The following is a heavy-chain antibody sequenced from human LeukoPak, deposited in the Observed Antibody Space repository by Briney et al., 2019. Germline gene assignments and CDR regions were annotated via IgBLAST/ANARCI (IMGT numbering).Heavy chain of an antibody. CDR2: ISYDGSNT. V-gene: IGHV3-30*04. Sequence: GGSLRLSCAASGFTFSSYGMHWVRQAPGKGREWEAVISYDGSNTYYAASVKGRFTIDRDNSKNRLYLQMDSVRGEDTAVTDWARDSWGGGDCSGGICYAFDYWGQGTLVTVS. D-gene: IGHD2-15*01. J-gene: IGHJ4*02. CDR3: ARDSWGGGDCSGGICYAFDY. CDR1: GFTFSSYG.